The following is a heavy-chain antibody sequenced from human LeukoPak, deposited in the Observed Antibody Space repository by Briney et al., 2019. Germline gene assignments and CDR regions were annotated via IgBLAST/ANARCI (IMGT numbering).Heavy chain of an antibody. Sequence: ASVEVSCKASGYTFTSYGISWVRQAPGQGLEWMGWISAYNGNTNYAQKFQGRVTITTDESTSTAYMELSSLRSEDTAVYYCARGGCSSTSCYSFCDYWGQGTLVTVSS. D-gene: IGHD2-2*01. V-gene: IGHV1-18*01. CDR1: GYTFTSYG. CDR3: ARGGCSSTSCYSFCDY. CDR2: ISAYNGNT. J-gene: IGHJ4*02.